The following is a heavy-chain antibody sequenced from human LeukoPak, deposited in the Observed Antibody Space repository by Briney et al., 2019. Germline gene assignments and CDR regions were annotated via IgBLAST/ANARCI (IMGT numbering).Heavy chain of an antibody. CDR1: GFTFSSYS. J-gene: IGHJ6*02. D-gene: IGHD4-17*01. Sequence: GGSLRLSCAASGFTFSSYSMNWVRQAPGKGLEWVSSISSSSSYIYYADSVKGRFTISRDNAKNSLYLQMNSLRAEDTAVYYCARDLPPAHGGMDVWGQGTTVTVSS. V-gene: IGHV3-21*04. CDR2: ISSSSSYI. CDR3: ARDLPPAHGGMDV.